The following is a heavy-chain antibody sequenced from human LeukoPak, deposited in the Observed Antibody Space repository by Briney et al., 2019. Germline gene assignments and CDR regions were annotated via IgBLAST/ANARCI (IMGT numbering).Heavy chain of an antibody. D-gene: IGHD5-12*01. J-gene: IGHJ6*02. CDR3: AKDTEIVATIDYYYYYGMDV. Sequence: GGSLRLSCAASGFTFSSYGVHWVRQAPDKGLEWVAFIRYDGSNKYYADSVKGRFTISRDNSKNTLYLQMNSPRAEDTAVYYCAKDTEIVATIDYYYYYGMDVWGQGTTVTVSS. CDR2: IRYDGSNK. V-gene: IGHV3-30*02. CDR1: GFTFSSYG.